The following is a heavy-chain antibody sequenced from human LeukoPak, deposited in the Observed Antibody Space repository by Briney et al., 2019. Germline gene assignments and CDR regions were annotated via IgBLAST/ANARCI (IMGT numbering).Heavy chain of an antibody. D-gene: IGHD6-19*01. J-gene: IGHJ4*02. Sequence: GGSLRLSCAASGVTFSNYAMNWVRQAPGKGLEWVSAISGSGAATFNADSVKGWFTISRDNSKNTLYLQMNSLRAEDTAVYYCAKDLSSGWYPYYFDFWGRGTLVTVSS. CDR3: AKDLSSGWYPYYFDF. CDR2: ISGSGAAT. CDR1: GVTFSNYA. V-gene: IGHV3-23*01.